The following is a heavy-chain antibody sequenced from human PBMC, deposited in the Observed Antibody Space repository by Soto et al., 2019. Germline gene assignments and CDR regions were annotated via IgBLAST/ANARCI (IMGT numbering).Heavy chain of an antibody. D-gene: IGHD5-18*01. CDR3: ARVYSYGRNWFDP. Sequence: QVQLVQSGAEVKKPGSSVKVSCKPSGGTFSSYAISWVRQAPGQGLEWMGGIIPIFGTANYAQKFQGRVTITAHKATSTAYMELSSLRSEDTAVYYCARVYSYGRNWFDPWGQGTLVTVSS. J-gene: IGHJ5*02. CDR1: GGTFSSYA. V-gene: IGHV1-69*06. CDR2: IIPIFGTA.